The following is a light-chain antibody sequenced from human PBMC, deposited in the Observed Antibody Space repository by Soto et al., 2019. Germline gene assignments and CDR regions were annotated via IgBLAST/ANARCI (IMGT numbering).Light chain of an antibody. CDR1: QSVSSSH. CDR3: QQHGNSPRT. CDR2: AAS. J-gene: IGKJ1*01. V-gene: IGKV3-20*01. Sequence: EIVLTQSPGTLSLSPGERATLSCRASQSVSSSHLAWYQQKPGQAPKLLIYAASSRATGIPDRFSGSGSGTDFTLTISSLEPEDFAVYYCQQHGNSPRTFGQGTKVEIK.